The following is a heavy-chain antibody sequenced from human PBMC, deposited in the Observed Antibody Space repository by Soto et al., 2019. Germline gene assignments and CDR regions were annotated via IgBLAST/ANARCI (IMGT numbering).Heavy chain of an antibody. J-gene: IGHJ4*02. CDR3: ARVDHYYASDF. CDR1: GFTFTNYG. Sequence: QEQLVESGGGVAQPGRSLRLSCAASGFTFTNYGMQWVRQAPGKGLEWVAVIWYDGINKHYAESVKGRFSITRDDSKNTLYLQMNSLRVEDTAVYHWARVDHYYASDFWGQGTLFTVSS. V-gene: IGHV3-33*01. CDR2: IWYDGINK. D-gene: IGHD3-3*01.